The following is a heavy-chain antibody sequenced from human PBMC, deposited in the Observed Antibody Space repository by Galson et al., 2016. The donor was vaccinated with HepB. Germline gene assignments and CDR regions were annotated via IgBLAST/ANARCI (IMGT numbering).Heavy chain of an antibody. D-gene: IGHD5-12*01. CDR2: ISRSGDST. V-gene: IGHV3-23*01. CDR3: ASEAPILAPTLDY. CDR1: GFTFRNYG. J-gene: IGHJ4*02. Sequence: SLRLSCAASGFTFRNYGMTWVRQAPGKGLEVVSSISRSGDSTDYADSVRGRFTISRDNSKNTLYLQMNSLRAEDTAVYYCASEAPILAPTLDYWGQGTLVIVSS.